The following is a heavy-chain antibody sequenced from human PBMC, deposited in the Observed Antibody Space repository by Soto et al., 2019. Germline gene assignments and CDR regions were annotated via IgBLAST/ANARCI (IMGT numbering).Heavy chain of an antibody. V-gene: IGHV3-21*01. CDR3: ARGRTAHYYYYGMDV. J-gene: IGHJ6*02. CDR2: ISSSSSYI. Sequence: EVQLVESGGGLVKPGGSLRLSCAASGFTFSSYSMNWVRQAPGKGLEWVSSISSSSSYIYYADSVKGRFTISRDNAKNSLYLQMNSLRAEDTAVYYCARGRTAHYYYYGMDVWGQGTTVTVSS. CDR1: GFTFSSYS.